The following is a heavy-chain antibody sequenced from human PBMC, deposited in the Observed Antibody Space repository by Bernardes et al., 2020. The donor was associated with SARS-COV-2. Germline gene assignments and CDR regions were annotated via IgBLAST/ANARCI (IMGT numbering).Heavy chain of an antibody. Sequence: GGSLRLSCAASGFIFSRNAMTWVRQVPGKGLEWLSGISGSGGSTYYADSVKGRFTISRNNSKDTVYLEMKSLKAGDTAIYYCAKCIQGSYAMDVWGQGTTVTVS. J-gene: IGHJ6*02. V-gene: IGHV3-23*01. D-gene: IGHD5-18*01. CDR2: ISGSGGST. CDR3: AKCIQGSYAMDV. CDR1: GFIFSRNA.